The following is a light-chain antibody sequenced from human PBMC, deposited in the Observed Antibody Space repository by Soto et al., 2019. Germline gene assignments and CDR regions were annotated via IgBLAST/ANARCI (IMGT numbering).Light chain of an antibody. Sequence: QSVLTQPPSVSGAPGQRVTISCTGSRSDIGAGFDVHWYQHLPGTAPKLLIYGNTNRPSGVPGRFSGSKSGTSASLVITGLQAEDEADYYCQSYENSRTGFYVFGTGTKLTVL. CDR2: GNT. V-gene: IGLV1-40*01. CDR3: QSYENSRTGFYV. CDR1: RSDIGAGFD. J-gene: IGLJ1*01.